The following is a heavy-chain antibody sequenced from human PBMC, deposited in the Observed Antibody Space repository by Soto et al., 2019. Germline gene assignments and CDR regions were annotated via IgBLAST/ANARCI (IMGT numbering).Heavy chain of an antibody. V-gene: IGHV1-69*06. CDR3: ARGHWGTRCYRTRTVGYYYGMDL. CDR2: IIPICGTA. CDR1: GGTFSSYA. Sequence: SVKVSCKASGGTFSSYAISWVRQAPGQGLEWMGGIIPICGTANYAQKFQGRVTITADKSTSTAYMELSSLRSEDTAVYYCARGHWGTRCYRTRTVGYYYGMDLWGQGTTVTVSS. D-gene: IGHD2-2*01. J-gene: IGHJ6*02.